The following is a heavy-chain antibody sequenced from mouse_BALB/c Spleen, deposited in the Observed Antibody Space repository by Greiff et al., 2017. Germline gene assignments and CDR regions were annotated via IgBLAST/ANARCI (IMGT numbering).Heavy chain of an antibody. V-gene: IGHV5-6*01. Sequence: EVKVVESGGDLVKPGGSLKLSCAASGFTFSSYGMSWVRQTPDKRLEWVATISSGGSYTYYPDSVKGRFTISRDNAKNTLYLQMSSLKSEDTAMYYCARQDKRYFDYWGQGTTLTVSS. D-gene: IGHD3-3*01. J-gene: IGHJ2*01. CDR3: ARQDKRYFDY. CDR2: ISSGGSYT. CDR1: GFTFSSYG.